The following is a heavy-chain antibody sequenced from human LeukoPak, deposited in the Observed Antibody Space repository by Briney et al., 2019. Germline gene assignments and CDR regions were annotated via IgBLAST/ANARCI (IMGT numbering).Heavy chain of an antibody. D-gene: IGHD3-3*01. V-gene: IGHV3-23*01. CDR3: ASGTGVANFDY. CDR2: ISGSGGGT. Sequence: GGSLRLSCAASGFTFNNYAMSWVRQAPGKGLEWVSAISGSGGGTYYADSVKGRFTISRDNSKNTLYLQMNSLRAEDTAVYYCASGTGVANFDYWGQGTLVTVSS. CDR1: GFTFNNYA. J-gene: IGHJ4*02.